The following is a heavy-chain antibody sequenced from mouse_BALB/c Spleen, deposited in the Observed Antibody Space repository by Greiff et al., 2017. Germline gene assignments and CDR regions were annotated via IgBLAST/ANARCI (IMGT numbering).Heavy chain of an antibody. CDR1: GYSITSDYA. Sequence: VQLKESGPGLVKPSQSLSLTCTVTGYSITSDYAWNWIRQFPGNKLEWMGYISYSGSTSYNPSLKSRISITRDTSKNQFFLQLNSVTTEDTATYYCARSGWSAWFAYWGQGTLVTVSA. CDR2: ISYSGST. CDR3: ARSGWSAWFAY. J-gene: IGHJ3*01. D-gene: IGHD1-1*02. V-gene: IGHV3-2*02.